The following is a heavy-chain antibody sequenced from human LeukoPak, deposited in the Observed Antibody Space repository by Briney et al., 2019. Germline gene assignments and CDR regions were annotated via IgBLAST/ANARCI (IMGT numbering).Heavy chain of an antibody. CDR2: IYYSGST. J-gene: IGHJ6*03. CDR3: ARGGGLGYYYYYMDV. D-gene: IGHD3/OR15-3a*01. CDR1: GGSISTYY. V-gene: IGHV4-59*01. Sequence: SETLSLTCSVSGGSISTYYWSWIRQPPGKGLEWIGYIYYSGSTNYNPSLKSRVTISVDTSKNQFSLKLSSVTAADTAVYYCARGGGLGYYYYYMDVWGKGTTVTISS.